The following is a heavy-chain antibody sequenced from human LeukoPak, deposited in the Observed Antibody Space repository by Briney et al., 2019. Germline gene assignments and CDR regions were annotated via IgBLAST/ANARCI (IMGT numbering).Heavy chain of an antibody. CDR3: ARGLGHYYGSGSYYSGVDY. CDR2: IKQDGSEK. CDR1: GFTFSSYW. V-gene: IGHV3-7*01. D-gene: IGHD3-10*01. J-gene: IGHJ4*02. Sequence: GGSLRLPCAASGFTFSSYWMSWVRQAPGKGLEWVANIKQDGSEKYYVDSVKGRFTISRGNAKNSLYLQMNSLRAEDTAVYYCARGLGHYYGSGSYYSGVDYWGQGTLVTVSS.